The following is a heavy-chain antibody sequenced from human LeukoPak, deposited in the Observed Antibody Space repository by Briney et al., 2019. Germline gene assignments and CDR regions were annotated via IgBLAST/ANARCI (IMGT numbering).Heavy chain of an antibody. Sequence: ASVKVSCKASGYTFTSYYMHWVRQAPGQGLEWMGWINTNTGNPTYAQGFTGRFVFSLDTSVSTAYLQISSLQAEDTAVYYCARAKSQYYFDYWGQGALVTVSS. CDR3: ARAKSQYYFDY. J-gene: IGHJ4*02. CDR1: GYTFTSYY. V-gene: IGHV7-4-1*02. CDR2: INTNTGNP.